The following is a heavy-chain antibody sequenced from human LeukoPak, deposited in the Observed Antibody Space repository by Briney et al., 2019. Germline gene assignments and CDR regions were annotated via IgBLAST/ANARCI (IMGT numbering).Heavy chain of an antibody. J-gene: IGHJ4*02. D-gene: IGHD6-19*01. CDR2: ISGSGGST. CDR1: GFTFSSYG. Sequence: SGGSLRLSCAASGFTFSSYGMSWVRQAPGKGLEWVSAISGSGGSTYYADSVKGRFTISRDNSKNTLYLQMNSLRAEDTAVYYCAKDGYSSGWYEGGGFDYWGQGTLVTVSS. V-gene: IGHV3-23*01. CDR3: AKDGYSSGWYEGGGFDY.